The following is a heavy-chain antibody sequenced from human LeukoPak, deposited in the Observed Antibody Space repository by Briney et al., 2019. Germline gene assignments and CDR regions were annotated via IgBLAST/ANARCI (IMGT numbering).Heavy chain of an antibody. J-gene: IGHJ4*02. V-gene: IGHV3-15*01. CDR1: GFSLSKAW. CDR3: AAGLGKTDSDS. CDR2: IKTASEGGTT. D-gene: IGHD7-27*01. Sequence: GGSLRLSCVASGFSLSKAWMNWVRQAPGKGLEWVGRIKTASEGGTTDYGAPVKGRFSISRDDSKMRVSLQMNSLKTEDTAVYYCAAGLGKTDSDSWGPGTLVTVSS.